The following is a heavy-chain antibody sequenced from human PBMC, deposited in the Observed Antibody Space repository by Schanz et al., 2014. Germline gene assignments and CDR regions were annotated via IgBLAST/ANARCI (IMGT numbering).Heavy chain of an antibody. CDR3: ARDDRFVEWSLLGS. Sequence: QVQLVQSGAEVKKPGASMKVSCKASGRTFIVYHVLHWVRQAPGQGLEWMGRISPNSGDTHSAQKFQGRVTMTWDRSISTVYMELSRLRSDDTAVYYCARDDRFVEWSLLGSWGQGTLVTVSS. J-gene: IGHJ5*02. V-gene: IGHV1-2*06. D-gene: IGHD3-3*01. CDR1: GRTFIVYH. CDR2: ISPNSGDT.